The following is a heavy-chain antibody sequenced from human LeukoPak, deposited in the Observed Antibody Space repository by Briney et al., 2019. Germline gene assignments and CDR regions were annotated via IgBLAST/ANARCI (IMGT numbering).Heavy chain of an antibody. CDR2: IIPILGIA. CDR1: GGTFSSYA. Sequence: SVKVSCKASGGTFSSYAISWVRQAPGQGLEWMGRIIPILGIANYAQKFQGRVTITADKSTSTAYMELSSLRSDDTAVYYCATYGTMVRGVSVDYWGQGTLVTVSS. D-gene: IGHD3-10*01. J-gene: IGHJ4*02. CDR3: ATYGTMVRGVSVDY. V-gene: IGHV1-69*04.